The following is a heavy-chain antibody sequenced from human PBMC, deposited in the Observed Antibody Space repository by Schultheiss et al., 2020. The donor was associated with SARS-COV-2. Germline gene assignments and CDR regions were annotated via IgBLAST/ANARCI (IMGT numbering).Heavy chain of an antibody. Sequence: ASVKVSCKASGGTFSSYAISWVRQAPGQGLEWMGGISAYNGNTNYAQKLQGRVTITRDTSASTAYMELRSLRSDDTAVYYCARGMAPYGDYPFDYWGQGTLVTVSS. D-gene: IGHD4-17*01. CDR1: GGTFSSYA. J-gene: IGHJ4*02. CDR2: ISAYNGNT. CDR3: ARGMAPYGDYPFDY. V-gene: IGHV1-18*01.